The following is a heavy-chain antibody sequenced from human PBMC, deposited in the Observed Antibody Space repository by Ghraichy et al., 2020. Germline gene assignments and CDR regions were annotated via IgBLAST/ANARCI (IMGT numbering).Heavy chain of an antibody. J-gene: IGHJ5*02. D-gene: IGHD4-17*01. CDR1: GGSISSGGYY. V-gene: IGHV4-31*03. CDR2: ISYSGST. Sequence: SETLSLTCTVSGGSISSGGYYWSWIRQHPGEGLEWIGYISYSGSTYYNPSLKSRVTISLDTSKNQFSLRLSSVTAADTAVYYCARVQDYGDYWFDPWGQGTLVTVSS. CDR3: ARVQDYGDYWFDP.